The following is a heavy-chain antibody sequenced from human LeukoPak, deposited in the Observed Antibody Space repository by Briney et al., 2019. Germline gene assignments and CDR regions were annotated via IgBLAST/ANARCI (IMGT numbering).Heavy chain of an antibody. CDR1: GFTFSSYS. CDR3: AKEGPGIAAAPFDP. V-gene: IGHV3-48*01. D-gene: IGHD6-13*01. Sequence: GGSLRLSCAASGFTFSSYSMNWVRQAPGKGLEWVSYISSSSSTIYYADSVKGRFTISRDNAKNSLYLQMNSLRAEDTAVYYCAKEGPGIAAAPFDPWGQGTLVTVSS. J-gene: IGHJ5*02. CDR2: ISSSSSTI.